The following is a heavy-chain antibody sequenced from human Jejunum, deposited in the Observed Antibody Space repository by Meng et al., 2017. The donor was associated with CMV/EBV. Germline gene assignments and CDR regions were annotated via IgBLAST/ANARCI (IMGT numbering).Heavy chain of an antibody. V-gene: IGHV4-4*07. CDR1: GCSVNNFN. Sequence: QVAPPEAGPGLVKPSETLSLTCTVSGCSVNNFNWGWIRQSDGKGLEWIGRFYSSDTYNYHPSLDSRVTMSLDTSKNQFSLNLRSVTAADTATYYCARGPGASTREGFDYWGLGTLVTVSS. CDR3: ARGPGASTREGFDY. CDR2: FYSSDTY. D-gene: IGHD1-26*01. J-gene: IGHJ4*02.